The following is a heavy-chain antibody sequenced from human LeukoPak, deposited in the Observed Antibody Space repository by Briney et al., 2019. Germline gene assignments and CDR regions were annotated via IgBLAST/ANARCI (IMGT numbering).Heavy chain of an antibody. CDR3: AKDQDYYDSSGYLGY. D-gene: IGHD3-22*01. Sequence: TGGSLRLSCAASGFTFSSYGMSWVRQAPGKGLEWVSAISGSGGSTYYADSVKGRFTISRDNSKNTLYLQMNSLRAEDTAVYYCAKDQDYYDSSGYLGYWGQGTLVTVSS. J-gene: IGHJ4*02. CDR1: GFTFSSYG. CDR2: ISGSGGST. V-gene: IGHV3-23*01.